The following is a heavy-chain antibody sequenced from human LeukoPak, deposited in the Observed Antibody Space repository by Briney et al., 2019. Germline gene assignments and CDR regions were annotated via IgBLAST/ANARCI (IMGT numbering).Heavy chain of an antibody. J-gene: IGHJ4*02. CDR3: ARDLASCAGDCYSDGFDY. V-gene: IGHV4-38-2*02. D-gene: IGHD2-21*02. CDR1: GHSISRGYY. Sequence: TSETLSLTCTVSGHSISRGYYWGWIRQSPGKGLERIGSIYHGGSTYYNPSLRSRVIVSVDTSKNHFSLKMSSVTAADTAVYYCARDLASCAGDCYSDGFDYWGQGTLVTVSS. CDR2: IYHGGST.